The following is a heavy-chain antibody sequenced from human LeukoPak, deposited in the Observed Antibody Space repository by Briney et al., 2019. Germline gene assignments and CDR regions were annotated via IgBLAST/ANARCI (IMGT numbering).Heavy chain of an antibody. CDR3: AKDWGYSSKKDAFDI. CDR1: GFTFSSYA. J-gene: IGHJ3*02. CDR2: ISGSGGST. D-gene: IGHD6-19*01. V-gene: IGHV3-23*01. Sequence: HPGGSLRLSCAASGFTFSSYAMSWVRQAPGKGLEWVSVISGSGGSTYYADSVKGRFTISRDNSKNTLYLQMNSLRAEDTAVYYCAKDWGYSSKKDAFDIWGQGTVVTVSS.